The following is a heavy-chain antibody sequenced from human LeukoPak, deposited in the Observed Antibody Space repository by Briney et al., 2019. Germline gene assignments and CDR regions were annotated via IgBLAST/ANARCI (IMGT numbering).Heavy chain of an antibody. CDR2: INHSGST. D-gene: IGHD3-10*01. Sequence: PSVTLSLTCAVYGGSFSGYYWSWIRQPPGKGLEWIGEINHSGSTNYNPSLKSRVTISVDTSKNQFSLKLSSVTAADTAVYYCARGRSYYYGSGILFDYWGQGTLVTVSS. J-gene: IGHJ4*02. CDR1: GGSFSGYY. CDR3: ARGRSYYYGSGILFDY. V-gene: IGHV4-34*01.